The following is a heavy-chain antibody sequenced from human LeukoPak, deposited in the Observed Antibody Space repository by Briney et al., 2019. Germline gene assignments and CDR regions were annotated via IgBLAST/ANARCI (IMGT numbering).Heavy chain of an antibody. D-gene: IGHD1-26*01. CDR3: ARVSPWFQWEPPDY. CDR1: GGSFSGYY. CDR2: INHSGST. Sequence: SETLSLTCAVYGGSFSGYYWSWIRQPPGKGLEWMGEINHSGSTNYNPSLKSRVTISVDTSKNQFSLKLSSVTAADTAVYYCARVSPWFQWEPPDYWGQGTLVTVSS. J-gene: IGHJ4*02. V-gene: IGHV4-34*01.